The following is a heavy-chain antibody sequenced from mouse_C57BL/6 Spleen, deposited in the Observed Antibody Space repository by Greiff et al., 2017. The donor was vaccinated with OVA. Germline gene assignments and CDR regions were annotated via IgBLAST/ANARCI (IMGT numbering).Heavy chain of an antibody. CDR3: ARGDGYYGAY. CDR1: GYTFTSYW. J-gene: IGHJ3*01. CDR2: IDPSARFT. V-gene: IGHV1-50*01. Sequence: QVQLQQPGAELVKPGASVKLSCKASGYTFTSYWMQWVKPRPGQGLEWIGMIDPSARFTNYNQKFKGKATLTVDTSSSTAYMQLSSLTSEDSAVYYCARGDGYYGAYWGQGTLVTVSA. D-gene: IGHD2-3*01.